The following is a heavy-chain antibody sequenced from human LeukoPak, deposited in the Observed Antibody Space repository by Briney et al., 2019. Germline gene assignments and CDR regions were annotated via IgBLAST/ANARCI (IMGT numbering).Heavy chain of an antibody. Sequence: GGSLRLSCAASGFTFSSYAMSWVLQAPGKGLEWVSAISGSGGSTYYADSVKGRFTISRDNSKNTLYLQMNSLRAEDTAVYYCARQWLSTGDAFDIWGQGTMVTVSS. V-gene: IGHV3-23*01. CDR2: ISGSGGST. D-gene: IGHD6-19*01. CDR1: GFTFSSYA. J-gene: IGHJ3*02. CDR3: ARQWLSTGDAFDI.